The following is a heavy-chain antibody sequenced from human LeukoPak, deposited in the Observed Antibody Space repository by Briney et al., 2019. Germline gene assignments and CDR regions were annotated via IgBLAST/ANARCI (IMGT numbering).Heavy chain of an antibody. V-gene: IGHV4-31*03. J-gene: IGHJ5*01. Sequence: PSETLSLTCTVSSGSISSGGYYWSWIRQLPGKGLEWIGYIYYSGSTSYNPSLKSRVTISVDTSKNQFSLTVSSVTAADTAVCYCARGHNSGWYNWFDSWGQGTLVTVSS. CDR3: ARGHNSGWYNWFDS. CDR1: SGSISSGGYY. D-gene: IGHD6-19*01. CDR2: IYYSGST.